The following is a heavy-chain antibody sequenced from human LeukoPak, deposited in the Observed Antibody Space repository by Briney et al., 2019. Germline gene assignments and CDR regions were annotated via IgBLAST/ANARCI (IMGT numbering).Heavy chain of an antibody. CDR1: GYTFTGYY. Sequence: ASVKVPCKASGYTFTGYYMHWVRQAPGQGLEWMGWIDPNSGGTNYAQKFQGRVTMTRDTSISTAYMELSRLRSDDTAVYYCARDIRTRYDSCGYSFYYWGQGTLVTVSS. D-gene: IGHD3-22*01. CDR3: ARDIRTRYDSCGYSFYY. V-gene: IGHV1-2*02. CDR2: IDPNSGGT. J-gene: IGHJ4*02.